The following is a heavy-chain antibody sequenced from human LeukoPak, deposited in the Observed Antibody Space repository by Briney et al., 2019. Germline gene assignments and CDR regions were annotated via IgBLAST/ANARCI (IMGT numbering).Heavy chain of an antibody. CDR1: GGSISSYY. D-gene: IGHD5-18*01. J-gene: IGHJ4*02. CDR2: IYTSGST. CDR3: AREGYSYGYSYFDY. Sequence: MPSETLSLTCTVSGGSISSYYWSWIRQPAGKGLEWIGRIYTSGSTNYNPSLKSRVTMSVDTSKNQFSLKLSSVTAADTAVYYCAREGYSYGYSYFDYWGQGTLVTVSS. V-gene: IGHV4-4*07.